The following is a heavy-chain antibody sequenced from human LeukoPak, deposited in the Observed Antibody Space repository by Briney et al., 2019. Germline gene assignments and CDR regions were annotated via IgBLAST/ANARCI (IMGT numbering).Heavy chain of an antibody. V-gene: IGHV3-23*01. CDR2: ICGGGHNK. CDR1: GFTFSNYA. Sequence: GGSLRLSCAASGFTFSNYAMNWVPEAPQKGLEWVSEICGGGHNKYYPDSLKGRFTISRDDSKNTLYLEMNSLRAEDTAVYYCAKRLAAGNYDYYYGMDVWGQGTTVTVSS. J-gene: IGHJ6*02. D-gene: IGHD6-13*01. CDR3: AKRLAAGNYDYYYGMDV.